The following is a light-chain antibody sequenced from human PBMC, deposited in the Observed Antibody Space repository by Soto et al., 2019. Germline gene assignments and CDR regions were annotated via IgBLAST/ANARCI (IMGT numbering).Light chain of an antibody. CDR2: GAS. CDR1: RDISFSSTKKNY. Sequence: IVMTQSPYSLAVSLGERATINCKSSRDISFSSTKKNYLAWYQQKPGQPPKLLISGASTRESGVPERFSGSGSATDFPLTISSVQAEDVAVYYCQQYFVTHLTFGQGTRVEI. V-gene: IGKV4-1*01. CDR3: QQYFVTHLT. J-gene: IGKJ1*01.